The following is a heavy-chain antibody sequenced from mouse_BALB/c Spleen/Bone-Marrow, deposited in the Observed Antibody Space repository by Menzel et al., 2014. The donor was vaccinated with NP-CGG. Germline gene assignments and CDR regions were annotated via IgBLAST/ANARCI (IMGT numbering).Heavy chain of an antibody. V-gene: IGHV1-4*01. Sequence: VKLQESGAELARPGASVKMSCRASGYTFTTYTIHRVRQRPGQGLEWIGYINPSSGYTNYNQKFKDKATLTADKSSSTAYMQLSSLTSEDSAVYYCARRDDGYVFFDYWGQGTTLTVSS. CDR1: GYTFTTYT. J-gene: IGHJ2*01. D-gene: IGHD2-3*01. CDR2: INPSSGYT. CDR3: ARRDDGYVFFDY.